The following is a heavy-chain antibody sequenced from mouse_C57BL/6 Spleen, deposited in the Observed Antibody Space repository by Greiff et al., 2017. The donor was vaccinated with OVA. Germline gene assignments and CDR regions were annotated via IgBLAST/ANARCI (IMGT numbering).Heavy chain of an antibody. CDR2: IRNKANNHAT. D-gene: IGHD2-3*01. V-gene: IGHV6-6*01. CDR3: TIFADGYYFDY. J-gene: IGHJ2*01. CDR1: GFTFSDAW. Sequence: EVHLVESGGGLVQPGGSMKLSCAASGFTFSDAWMDWVRQSPGKGLEWVAEIRNKANNHATYYAESVKGRFTISRDDSKSSVYLQMNSLRAEDTGIYYCTIFADGYYFDYWGQGTTLTVSS.